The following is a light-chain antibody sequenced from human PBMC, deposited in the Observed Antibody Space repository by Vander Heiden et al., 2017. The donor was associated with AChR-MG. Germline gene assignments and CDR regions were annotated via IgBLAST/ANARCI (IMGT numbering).Light chain of an antibody. J-gene: IGKJ4*01. Sequence: EIVLTHPPATLSVSPGERATLPCRASQSVSSNLAWYQQKPGQAPRLLIYGASTRATGIPARFSGSGSGTEFTLTISSLQSEDFAVYYCQQYNNWLTFGGGTKVEIK. CDR2: GAS. CDR1: QSVSSN. V-gene: IGKV3-15*01. CDR3: QQYNNWLT.